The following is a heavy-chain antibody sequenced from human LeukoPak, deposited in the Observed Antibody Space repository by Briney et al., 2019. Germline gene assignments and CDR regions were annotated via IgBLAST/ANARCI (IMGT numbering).Heavy chain of an antibody. D-gene: IGHD6-13*01. Sequence: ASVKVSCKASGYTFTNYGINWVRQAPGQGLEWMGWISTNTGNPMYAQGFTGRFVFSLDTSVSTAYLQISSLKADDIAVYYCATRYSSSHYYYLDVWGKGTTVTVSS. CDR1: GYTFTNYG. CDR3: ATRYSSSHYYYLDV. CDR2: ISTNTGNP. V-gene: IGHV7-4-1*02. J-gene: IGHJ6*03.